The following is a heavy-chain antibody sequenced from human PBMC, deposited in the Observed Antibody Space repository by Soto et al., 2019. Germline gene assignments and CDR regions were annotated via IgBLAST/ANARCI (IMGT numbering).Heavy chain of an antibody. D-gene: IGHD3-3*01. J-gene: IGHJ5*02. V-gene: IGHV1-18*01. CDR1: GYTYTSYG. CDR3: ARDRNGFGNWFDP. Sequence: ASVKVCCKASGYTYTSYGSRWVRQAPGQGLEWMGWISVYSGKTNYAQKLQGRVTMTTDTSTSTIYMELRSLRSDDTAVYYCARDRNGFGNWFDPWGQGTLVTVSS. CDR2: ISVYSGKT.